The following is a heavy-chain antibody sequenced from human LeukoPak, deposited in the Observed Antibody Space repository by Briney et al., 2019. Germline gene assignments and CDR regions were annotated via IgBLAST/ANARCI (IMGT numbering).Heavy chain of an antibody. V-gene: IGHV5-51*01. CDR1: GFSFTSYW. CDR2: IYPADSDT. D-gene: IGHD3-16*01. CDR3: ARPGQLGEYTPYYFDL. Sequence: GASLQISCKGSGFSFTSYWIGWVRPMPGKGLEYMGIIYPADSDTRYSPSFQGQVTISADKSISTAYLQWSSLKASDTAMHYCARPGQLGEYTPYYFDLWGQGTLVTVSS. J-gene: IGHJ4*02.